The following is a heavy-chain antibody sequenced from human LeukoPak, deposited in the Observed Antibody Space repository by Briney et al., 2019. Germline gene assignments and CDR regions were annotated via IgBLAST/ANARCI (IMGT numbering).Heavy chain of an antibody. Sequence: SVKVSCKASGGTFSSYAISWVRQAPGQGLEWMGGIIPIFGTANYAQKFQGRVTITADESTSSAYMELSTLRSEDTAVYNCARKPGVLQFQDAFDIWGQGTMVTVSS. CDR2: IIPIFGTA. CDR3: ARKPGVLQFQDAFDI. CDR1: GGTFSSYA. D-gene: IGHD3-3*01. V-gene: IGHV1-69*13. J-gene: IGHJ3*02.